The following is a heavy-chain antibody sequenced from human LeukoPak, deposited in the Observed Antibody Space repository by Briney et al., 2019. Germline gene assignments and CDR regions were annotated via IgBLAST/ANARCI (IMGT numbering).Heavy chain of an antibody. D-gene: IGHD6-13*01. Sequence: PSETLSLTCAVYGGSFSGYYWNWIRQPPGKGLEWIGEINHSGSTNYNPSLKSRATISVDTSKNQFSLKLSSVTAADTAVYYCARFGVVASGTNYWGQGTLVTVSS. V-gene: IGHV4-34*01. J-gene: IGHJ4*02. CDR3: ARFGVVASGTNY. CDR2: INHSGST. CDR1: GGSFSGYY.